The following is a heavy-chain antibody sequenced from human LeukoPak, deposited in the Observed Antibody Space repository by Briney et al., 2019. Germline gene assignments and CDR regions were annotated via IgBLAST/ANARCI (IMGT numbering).Heavy chain of an antibody. V-gene: IGHV4-38-2*01. CDR1: GYSISSGFH. D-gene: IGHD3-10*01. J-gene: IGHJ5*02. CDR2: IYHSGST. Sequence: SETLSLTCAVSGYSISSGFHWGWIRQPPGKGLEWIGSIYHSGSTYYNPSLKSRVTISVDTSKNQFSLKLSSVTAADTAVYYCARRKYYGSGSSYNWFDPWGQGTLVTVSS. CDR3: ARRKYYGSGSSYNWFDP.